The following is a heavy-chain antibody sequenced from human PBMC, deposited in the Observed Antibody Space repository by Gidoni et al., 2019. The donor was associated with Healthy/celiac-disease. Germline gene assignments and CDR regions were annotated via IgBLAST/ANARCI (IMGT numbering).Heavy chain of an antibody. Sequence: QVQLVESGGGVVQPGRSLRLSCAAPGFTFSSYGMHWVRQAPGKGLEWVAVISYDGSNKYYADSVKGRFTISRDNSKNTLYLQMNSLRAEDTAVYYCAKDQDDSSGYYFSYWDQGTLVTVSS. CDR3: AKDQDDSSGYYFSY. J-gene: IGHJ4*02. CDR2: ISYDGSNK. V-gene: IGHV3-30*18. CDR1: GFTFSSYG. D-gene: IGHD3-22*01.